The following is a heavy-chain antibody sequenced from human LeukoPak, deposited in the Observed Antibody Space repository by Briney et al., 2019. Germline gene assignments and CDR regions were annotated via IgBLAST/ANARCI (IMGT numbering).Heavy chain of an antibody. CDR2: IYNTGST. Sequence: SETLSLTCTVSGGSISSHYWSWLRQSAVKGLEWIGRIYNTGSTNYNPSLKSRVTMSIDTSKNQFSLKVSSVTAADTAVYYCARPYYYDSRIDPWGQGILVTVSS. CDR3: ARPYYYDSRIDP. CDR1: GGSISSHY. J-gene: IGHJ5*02. V-gene: IGHV4-4*07. D-gene: IGHD3-22*01.